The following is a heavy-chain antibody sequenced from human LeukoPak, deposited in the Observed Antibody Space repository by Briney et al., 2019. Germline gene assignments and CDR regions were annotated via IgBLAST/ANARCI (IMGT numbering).Heavy chain of an antibody. D-gene: IGHD1-26*01. CDR1: GGSISNYY. V-gene: IGHV4-59*08. CDR3: ARRRELPALNPFDY. J-gene: IGHJ4*02. CDR2: IYYSGST. Sequence: SETLSLTCTVSGGSISNYYWSWIRQPPGKGLEWIGYIYYSGSTNYNPSLKSRVTISVDTSKNQFSLKLNSVTAADTAVYYCARRRELPALNPFDYWGQGTLVTVSS.